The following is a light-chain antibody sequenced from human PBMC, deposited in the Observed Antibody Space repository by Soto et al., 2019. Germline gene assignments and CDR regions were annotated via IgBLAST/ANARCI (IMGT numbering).Light chain of an antibody. Sequence: VLTQSAYTLSLPPGERATLSCRASQSISSYLAWYQQKPGQAPRLLIYDASSRATGIPARFSGSGSGSDFTLTISSLEPEDFAVYYCQQLTDWPPQWTFGQGTKVDIK. CDR2: DAS. J-gene: IGKJ1*01. CDR3: QQLTDWPPQWT. V-gene: IGKV3-11*01. CDR1: QSISSY.